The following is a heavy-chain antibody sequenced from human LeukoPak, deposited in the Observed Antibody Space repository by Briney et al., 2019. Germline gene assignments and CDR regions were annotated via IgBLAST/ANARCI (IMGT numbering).Heavy chain of an antibody. V-gene: IGHV1-69*13. Sequence: SVKVSCKASGGTFSSYAISWVRQAPGQGLEWMGGIIPTFGTANYAQKFQGRVTITADESTSTAYMELSSLRSEDTAVYYCARRPGQLGDYYYYGMDVWGQGTTVTVSS. CDR1: GGTFSSYA. CDR2: IIPTFGTA. CDR3: ARRPGQLGDYYYYGMDV. J-gene: IGHJ6*02. D-gene: IGHD6-6*01.